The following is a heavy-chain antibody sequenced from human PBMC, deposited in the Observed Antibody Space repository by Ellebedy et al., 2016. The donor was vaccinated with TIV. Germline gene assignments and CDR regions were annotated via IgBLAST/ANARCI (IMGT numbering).Heavy chain of an antibody. Sequence: PGGSLRLSCAASGFTFSSYGMHWVRQAPGKGLEWVAVIWYDGSKKHYADSVKGRFTISRDNSKNTLYLQMNSLRVEDTAVYYCARGLGTTVRGIHFHYFGMDVWGQGTTVTVSS. D-gene: IGHD3-10*01. CDR3: ARGLGTTVRGIHFHYFGMDV. J-gene: IGHJ6*02. CDR1: GFTFSSYG. CDR2: IWYDGSKK. V-gene: IGHV3-33*01.